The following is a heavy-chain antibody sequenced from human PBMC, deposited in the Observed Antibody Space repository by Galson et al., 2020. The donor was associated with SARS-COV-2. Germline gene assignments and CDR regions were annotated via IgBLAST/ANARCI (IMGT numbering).Heavy chain of an antibody. D-gene: IGHD4-17*01. V-gene: IGHV1-69*04. Sequence: SVKVSCKASGGTFSSYAISWVRQAPGQGLEWMGRIIPILGIANYAQKFQGRVTITADKSTSTAYMELSSLRSEDTAVYYCARDQRVGAVNGWFDPWGQGTLVTVSS. CDR3: ARDQRVGAVNGWFDP. J-gene: IGHJ5*02. CDR1: GGTFSSYA. CDR2: IIPILGIA.